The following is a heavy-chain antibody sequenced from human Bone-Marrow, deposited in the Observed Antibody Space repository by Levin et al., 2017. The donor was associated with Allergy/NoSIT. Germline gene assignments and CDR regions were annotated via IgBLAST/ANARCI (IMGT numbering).Heavy chain of an antibody. Sequence: PGESLKISCEGSGYSFPNYWIGWVRQMPGKGLEWVGTIYPGDSDTRYSPSFQGQVTISADKSINTAYLQWSSLKASDTAMYYCARPAYCSSTSCSAGDYWGQGTLVTVSS. D-gene: IGHD2-2*01. V-gene: IGHV5-51*01. CDR3: ARPAYCSSTSCSAGDY. CDR1: GYSFPNYW. CDR2: IYPGDSDT. J-gene: IGHJ4*02.